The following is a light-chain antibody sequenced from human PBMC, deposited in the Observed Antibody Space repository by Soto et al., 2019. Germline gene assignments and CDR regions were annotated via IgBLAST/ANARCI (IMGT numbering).Light chain of an antibody. CDR1: SGHSSYA. CDR3: QTWGTGIQV. V-gene: IGLV4-69*01. Sequence: QLVLTQSPSASASLGASVKLTCTLSSGHSSYAIAWHQQQPEKGPRYLMKLNSDGSHSKGDGIPDRFSGSSSGAERYLTISSLQSEDEADYYCQTWGTGIQVFGTGTKLTFL. CDR2: LNSDGSH. J-gene: IGLJ1*01.